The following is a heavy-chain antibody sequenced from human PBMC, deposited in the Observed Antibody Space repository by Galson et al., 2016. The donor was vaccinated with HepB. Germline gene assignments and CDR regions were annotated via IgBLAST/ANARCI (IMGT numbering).Heavy chain of an antibody. CDR2: VKSRLDGGTT. CDR3: SPLPTGQQPYYFDY. CDR1: GFTVSSNY. J-gene: IGHJ4*02. Sequence: SLRLSCAASGFTVSSNYMSWVRQAPGKGLEWVGRVKSRLDGGTTDYAAPVKDRFTISRDDSKNTLYLQMNGLRIEDTAVNYCSPLPTGQQPYYFDYWGQGTLVTVSS. V-gene: IGHV3-15*01. D-gene: IGHD6-13*01.